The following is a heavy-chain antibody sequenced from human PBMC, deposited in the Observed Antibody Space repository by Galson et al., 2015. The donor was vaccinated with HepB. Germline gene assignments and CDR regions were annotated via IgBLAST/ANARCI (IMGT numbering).Heavy chain of an antibody. CDR1: GFTYSNYW. J-gene: IGHJ4*02. Sequence: SLRLSCAVSGFTYSNYWMSWVRQAPGRGLEWVANIKYDGSEKYYVRSVEGRFTVFRDNAQNSLYLHMSSLRAEDTAVYYCARGWDIEVTANFDYWGQGALVTVSS. CDR3: ARGWDIEVTANFDY. V-gene: IGHV3-7*03. D-gene: IGHD2-21*02. CDR2: IKYDGSEK.